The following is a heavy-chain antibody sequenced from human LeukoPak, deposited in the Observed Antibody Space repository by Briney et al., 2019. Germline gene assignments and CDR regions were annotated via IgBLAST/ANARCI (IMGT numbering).Heavy chain of an antibody. CDR1: GFTFSSYW. CDR3: ARGVGYCSSTSCYWWVDP. V-gene: IGHV3-74*01. Sequence: GGSLRLSCAASGFTFSSYWMHWVRQAPGMGLVWVSRINSDGSSTSYADSVKGRFTISRDNAKNTLYLQMNSLRAEDTAVYYCARGVGYCSSTSCYWWVDPWGQGTLVTVSS. J-gene: IGHJ5*02. D-gene: IGHD2-2*01. CDR2: INSDGSST.